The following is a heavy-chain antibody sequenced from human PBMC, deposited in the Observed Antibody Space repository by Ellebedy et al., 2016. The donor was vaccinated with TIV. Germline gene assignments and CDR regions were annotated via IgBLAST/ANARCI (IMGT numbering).Heavy chain of an antibody. V-gene: IGHV3-74*01. CDR1: GFTFSSYW. Sequence: PGGSLRLSCAPSGFTFSSYWMHWVRQAPGKGLVWVSRMNTDGSITTYADSVKGRCTMSRDNVKNTMYLQMNGLTAEDTAVYYCVKGMDFRWGQGTLVTVSS. J-gene: IGHJ4*02. D-gene: IGHD3/OR15-3a*01. CDR2: MNTDGSIT. CDR3: VKGMDFR.